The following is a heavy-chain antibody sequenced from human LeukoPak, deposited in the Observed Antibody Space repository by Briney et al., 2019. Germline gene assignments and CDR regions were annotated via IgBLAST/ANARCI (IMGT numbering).Heavy chain of an antibody. CDR1: GGTFSSYA. D-gene: IGHD4-17*01. V-gene: IGHV1-69*06. Sequence: GASVKVSCKASGGTFSSYAISWVRQAPGQGLEWMGGIIPIFGTANYAQKFQGRVTITADKSTSTAYMELSSLRSEDTAVYYCARERRPHDYGDYDAFDIWGQGTMVTVSS. J-gene: IGHJ3*02. CDR2: IIPIFGTA. CDR3: ARERRPHDYGDYDAFDI.